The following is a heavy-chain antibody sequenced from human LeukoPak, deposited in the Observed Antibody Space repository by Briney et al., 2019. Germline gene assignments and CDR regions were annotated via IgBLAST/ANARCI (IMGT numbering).Heavy chain of an antibody. Sequence: SETLSLTCTVSGGSIGSYYWSWIRQSPGKGLEWIGNIYRTGSTNYHPSLKSRVTISVDTSKNQFSLKLSSVTAADTAIYYCARGEDVSGYRTDCWGQGTLVTVSS. V-gene: IGHV4-59*08. CDR1: GGSIGSYY. D-gene: IGHD3-3*01. CDR3: ARGEDVSGYRTDC. CDR2: IYRTGST. J-gene: IGHJ4*02.